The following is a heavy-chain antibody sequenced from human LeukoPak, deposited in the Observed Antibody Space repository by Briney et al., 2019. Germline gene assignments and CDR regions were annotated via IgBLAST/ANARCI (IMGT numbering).Heavy chain of an antibody. J-gene: IGHJ4*02. Sequence: GGSMRLSCAASGFTFSDSALHWVRQASGKGLEWVGRIRSTANGYATAYAASVKGRFTISRDDSKNTAYLQMDSLKTEDTAVYYCTGNYYGSGSYADFDYWGQGTLVTVSS. CDR2: IRSTANGYAT. CDR3: TGNYYGSGSYADFDY. CDR1: GFTFSDSA. D-gene: IGHD3-10*01. V-gene: IGHV3-73*01.